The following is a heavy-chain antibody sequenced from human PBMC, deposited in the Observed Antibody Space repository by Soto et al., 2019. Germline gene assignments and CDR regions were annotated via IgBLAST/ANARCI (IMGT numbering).Heavy chain of an antibody. CDR2: ITSDGRNT. V-gene: IGHV3-74*01. CDR3: IKASTVTGVGGYR. J-gene: IGHJ5*02. CDR1: GFAFISYG. D-gene: IGHD6-19*01. Sequence: EVQLVESGGGLVQLGGSLRLSCAASGFAFISYGMKWVRQAPGRGPVWVSRITSDGRNTTYADFVKGRFTISRDNAENTLHLQMTSLTDADTAVYYCIKASTVTGVGGYRWGQGTLVTVSS.